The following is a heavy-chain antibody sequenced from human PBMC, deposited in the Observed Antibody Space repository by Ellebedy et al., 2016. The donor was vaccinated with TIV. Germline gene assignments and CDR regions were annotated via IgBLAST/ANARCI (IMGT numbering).Heavy chain of an antibody. CDR1: GFTFSSYA. CDR2: ISSNGGST. J-gene: IGHJ6*02. CDR3: ARSGDYYYYGMDV. V-gene: IGHV3-64*01. Sequence: GGSLRLXCAASGFTFSSYAMHWVRQAPGKGLEYVSAISSNGGSTYYANSVKGRFTISRDNSKNTLYLQMGSLRAEDTAVYYCARSGDYYYYGMDVWGQGTTVTVSS. D-gene: IGHD6-25*01.